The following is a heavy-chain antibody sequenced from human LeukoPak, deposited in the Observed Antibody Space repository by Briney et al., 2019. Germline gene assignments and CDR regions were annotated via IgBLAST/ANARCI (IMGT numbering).Heavy chain of an antibody. CDR3: AKRDRPCSGDCSAPYYFDY. CDR1: GFTFSSFA. D-gene: IGHD2-21*02. Sequence: PGGSLRLSCAASGFTFSSFAMSWVRQTPGKGLEWVSSISSSGRNTYYADSVKGRFTISRDNSENTLYLQVSSLRAEDTGMYYCAKRDRPCSGDCSAPYYFDYWGQGTLVTVSS. J-gene: IGHJ4*02. CDR2: ISSSGRNT. V-gene: IGHV3-23*01.